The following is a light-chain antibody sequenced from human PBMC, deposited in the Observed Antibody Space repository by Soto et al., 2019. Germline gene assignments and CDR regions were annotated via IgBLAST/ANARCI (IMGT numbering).Light chain of an antibody. Sequence: DIQLTHSPSSVSASVGDRITITRRASQDISVRLAWFQPKPGKAPQYLIQAASILQSGVPSRFSGSGSGTEFILTINNLQPEDFATYYCQQLNSYPPTFGGGTKVDIK. V-gene: IGKV1-12*01. J-gene: IGKJ4*01. CDR2: AAS. CDR3: QQLNSYPPT. CDR1: QDISVR.